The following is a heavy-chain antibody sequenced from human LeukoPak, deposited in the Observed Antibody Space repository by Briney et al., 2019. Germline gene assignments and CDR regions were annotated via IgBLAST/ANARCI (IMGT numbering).Heavy chain of an antibody. CDR1: GFTVSSNY. D-gene: IGHD3-22*01. J-gene: IGHJ6*02. CDR2: IYSAGST. CDR3: ARPTYYYDSSGYYGTSYGMDV. Sequence: AGGPLRLSCAASGFTVSSNYMSWVRQAPGKGLEWVSVIYSAGSTYYADSVKGRFTISRDNSKNTLYLQMNSLRAEDTAVYYCARPTYYYDSSGYYGTSYGMDVWGQGTTVTVSS. V-gene: IGHV3-66*04.